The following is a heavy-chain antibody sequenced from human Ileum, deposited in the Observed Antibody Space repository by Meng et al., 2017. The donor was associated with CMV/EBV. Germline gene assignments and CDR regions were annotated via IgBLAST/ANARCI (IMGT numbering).Heavy chain of an antibody. CDR3: AKFGVSGLDY. CDR1: GFTFSSYG. Sequence: LRLSCVGSGFTFSSYGMHWVRQAPGKGLEWVALIRYDGSYYTDSVRGRFTISRDNSKNTLYLQMNSLRAEDTAVYYCAKFGVSGLDYWGQGTLVTVSS. D-gene: IGHD3-3*01. CDR2: IRYDGS. J-gene: IGHJ4*02. V-gene: IGHV3-30*02.